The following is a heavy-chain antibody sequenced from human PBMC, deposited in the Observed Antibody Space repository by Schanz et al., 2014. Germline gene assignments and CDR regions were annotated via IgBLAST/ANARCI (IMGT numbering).Heavy chain of an antibody. V-gene: IGHV3-9*01. CDR3: AKVQTHTLYGGNSCFDY. CDR1: GFTFDDHA. CDR2: ISWNSGNI. Sequence: DVQLVESGGGLAQPGGSLRLSCAASGFTFDDHAMHWVRQVPGKGLEWVSGISWNSGNIAYADSVKGRFTISRDNAKNSLYLQMNSLRPEDTALYYCAKVQTHTLYGGNSCFDYWGQGTLVTVSS. J-gene: IGHJ4*02. D-gene: IGHD2-21*02.